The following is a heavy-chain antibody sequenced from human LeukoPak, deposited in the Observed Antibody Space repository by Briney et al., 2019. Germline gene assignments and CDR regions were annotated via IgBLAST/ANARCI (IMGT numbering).Heavy chain of an antibody. CDR1: GYTFATYW. Sequence: GESLKISCKGSGYTFATYWIAWVRQMPGKGLEWVGIIYPGDSDTRYSPSFQGQVTISADKSITTAYLQWSSLKASDTAMYYCARHVVRYSSGLAGFDSWGQGALVTVSS. CDR3: ARHVVRYSSGLAGFDS. V-gene: IGHV5-51*01. D-gene: IGHD6-19*01. J-gene: IGHJ4*02. CDR2: IYPGDSDT.